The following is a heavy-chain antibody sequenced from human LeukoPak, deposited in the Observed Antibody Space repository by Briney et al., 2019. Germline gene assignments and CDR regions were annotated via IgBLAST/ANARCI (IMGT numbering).Heavy chain of an antibody. Sequence: GSLRLSCAASGFTFSRCAMTWVRQAPGKGLEWVSDISSSGVSMYSADSVQGRFTISRDNSKKTLYLKMNSLRAEDTAIYYCAMGFSGGGKLDNWGQGTLVTVSS. J-gene: IGHJ4*02. V-gene: IGHV3-23*01. CDR2: ISSSGVSM. CDR1: GFTFSRCA. CDR3: AMGFSGGGKLDN. D-gene: IGHD4-23*01.